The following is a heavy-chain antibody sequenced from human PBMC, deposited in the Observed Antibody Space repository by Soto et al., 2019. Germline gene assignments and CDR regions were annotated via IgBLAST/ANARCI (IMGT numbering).Heavy chain of an antibody. V-gene: IGHV3-23*01. CDR3: AKKGGGDYDSSGDSFDI. CDR1: GFTFSSYA. Sequence: EVQLLESGGGLVQPGGSLRLSCAASGFTFSSYAMSWVRQAPGKGLEWVSAISGRGGSTYYADYVNVRLTISRDNSKNTRYPQMNSMKAEDTAVNYCAKKGGGDYDSSGDSFDIWGPGKIVTVSS. J-gene: IGHJ3*02. CDR2: ISGRGGST. D-gene: IGHD3-22*01.